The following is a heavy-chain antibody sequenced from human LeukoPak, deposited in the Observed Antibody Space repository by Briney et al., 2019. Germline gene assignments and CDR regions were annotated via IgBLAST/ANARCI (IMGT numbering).Heavy chain of an antibody. CDR2: IWYDGSTK. CDR1: GFTFSNYG. Sequence: GGSLRLSCAASGFTFSNYGMHWVRQAPSRGLEWVAVIWYDGSTKYYADSVKGRFTISRDNSKNMLYLQMNSLRAEDTAVYYCAANFDFWGQGTLVTVSS. J-gene: IGHJ4*02. V-gene: IGHV3-33*01. CDR3: AANFDF.